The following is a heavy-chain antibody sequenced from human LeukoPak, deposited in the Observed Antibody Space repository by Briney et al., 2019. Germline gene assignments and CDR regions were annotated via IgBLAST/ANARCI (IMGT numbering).Heavy chain of an antibody. D-gene: IGHD3-22*01. CDR3: ARGPYYYDSSGYYPFDY. Sequence: PSETLSLTCTVSGGSISSYYWSWIRQPPGQGLEWIGYIYYSGSTNYNPSLKSRVTISVDTSKNQFSLKLSSVTAADTAVYYCARGPYYYDSSGYYPFDYWGQGTLVTVSS. J-gene: IGHJ4*02. V-gene: IGHV4-59*01. CDR2: IYYSGST. CDR1: GGSISSYY.